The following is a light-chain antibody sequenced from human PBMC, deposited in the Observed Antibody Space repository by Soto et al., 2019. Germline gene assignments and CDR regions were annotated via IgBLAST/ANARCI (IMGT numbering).Light chain of an antibody. V-gene: IGLV2-23*01. CDR3: CSYSDTTTVF. CDR1: RNYNL. J-gene: IGLJ2*01. Sequence: QSVLTQPASVSGSPGQSITISCTGTRNYNLVSWFQLHPGEAPKLLIYEDTKRPSGVSDRFSGSKSGNTASLTISGLRAEDEADYHCCSYSDTTTVFFCGGTTLTVL. CDR2: EDT.